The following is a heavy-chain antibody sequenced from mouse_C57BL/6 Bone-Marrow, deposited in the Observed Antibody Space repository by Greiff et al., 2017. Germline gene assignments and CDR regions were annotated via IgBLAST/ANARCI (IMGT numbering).Heavy chain of an antibody. V-gene: IGHV14-4*01. CDR1: GFNIKDDY. J-gene: IGHJ2*01. CDR2: IDPENGDT. CDR3: TNYYGNRYYFDY. D-gene: IGHD1-1*01. Sequence: EVKLQESGAELVRPGASVKLSCTASGFNIKDDYMHWVKQRPEQGLEWIGWIDPENGDTEYASKFQGKATITADTSSNTAYLQLSSLTSEDTAVYYCTNYYGNRYYFDYWGQGTTLTVSS.